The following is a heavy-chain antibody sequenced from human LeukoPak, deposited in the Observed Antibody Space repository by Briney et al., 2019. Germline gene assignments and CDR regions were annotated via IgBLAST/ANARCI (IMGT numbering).Heavy chain of an antibody. CDR2: INTDTGNP. D-gene: IGHD3-10*01. J-gene: IGHJ3*02. CDR3: ASSRARDDFDI. V-gene: IGHV7-4-1*02. CDR1: GYTFTTYA. Sequence: ASVKVSCKASGYTFTTYAMHWVRWAPGQGLEWLGWINTDTGNPTYAQGLTGRFVFSLDTSVSTAYLQISSLKAEDTAVYYCASSRARDDFDIWGQGTMVTVSS.